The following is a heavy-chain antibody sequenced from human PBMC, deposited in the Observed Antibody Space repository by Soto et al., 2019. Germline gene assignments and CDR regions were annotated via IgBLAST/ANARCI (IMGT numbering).Heavy chain of an antibody. CDR3: ASRERVDAFDV. Sequence: QVQLVQSGAQVKKPGSSVKVSCKASGGTFRNYGITWVRQASGQGLEWLGGIVPIFGSINFAQKFRGRLTITPEESTSTVYLELTSLTSADTAVYYCASRERVDAFDVWGQGTVVTVSS. D-gene: IGHD1-26*01. CDR1: GGTFRNYG. V-gene: IGHV1-69*01. J-gene: IGHJ3*01. CDR2: IVPIFGSI.